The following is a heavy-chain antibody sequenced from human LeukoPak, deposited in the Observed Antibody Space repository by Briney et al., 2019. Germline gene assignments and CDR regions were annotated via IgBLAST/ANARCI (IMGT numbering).Heavy chain of an antibody. D-gene: IGHD2-2*03. CDR2: IYTSGSP. CDR3: ASGSYYFDY. CDR1: GGSISSGSYY. V-gene: IGHV4-61*02. Sequence: PSETLSLTCTVSGGSISSGSYYWRWIRQPAGKGLEWIGRIYTSGSPNYNPSLKSRVTISVDTSKNQFSLKLSSVTAADTAVYYCASGSYYFDYWGQGTLVTVSS. J-gene: IGHJ4*02.